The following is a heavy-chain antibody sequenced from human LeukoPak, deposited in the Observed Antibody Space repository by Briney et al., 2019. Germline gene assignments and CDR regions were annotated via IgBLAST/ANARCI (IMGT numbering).Heavy chain of an antibody. J-gene: IGHJ4*02. CDR1: GGSFSGYY. V-gene: IGHV4-34*01. Sequence: PSETLSLTCAVYGGSFSGYYWSWIRQPPGKGLEWIGEINHSGSTNYNPSLKSRVTISVDTSKNQFSLKLSSVTAADTAVYYYARGYSSSWRTIDYWGQGTLVTVSS. CDR2: INHSGST. D-gene: IGHD6-13*01. CDR3: ARGYSSSWRTIDY.